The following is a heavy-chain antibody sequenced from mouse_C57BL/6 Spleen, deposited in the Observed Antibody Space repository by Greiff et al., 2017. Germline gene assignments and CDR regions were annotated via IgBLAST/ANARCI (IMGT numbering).Heavy chain of an antibody. V-gene: IGHV5-4*01. CDR2: ISDGGSYT. Sequence: VQLQQSGGGLVKPGGSLKLSCAASGFTFSSYAMSWVRQTPEKRLEWVATISDGGSYTYYPDNVKGRFTISRDNAKNHLYLQMSHLKSEDTAMYYCARDGSKAWFAYWGQGTLVTVSA. CDR1: GFTFSSYA. CDR3: ARDGSKAWFAY. D-gene: IGHD1-3*01. J-gene: IGHJ3*01.